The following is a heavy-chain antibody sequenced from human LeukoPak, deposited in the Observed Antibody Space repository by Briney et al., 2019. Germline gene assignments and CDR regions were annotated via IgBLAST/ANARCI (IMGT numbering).Heavy chain of an antibody. CDR3: ARDGLGSSPGAFDI. Sequence: ASVKVSCKASGYTFTSCGISWVRQAPGQGLEWMGWISAYNGNSNYAQKLQGRVTMTTDTSTSTAYMELRSLRSDDTAVYYCARDGLGSSPGAFDIWGQGTMVTVSS. D-gene: IGHD6-6*01. CDR2: ISAYNGNS. V-gene: IGHV1-18*01. J-gene: IGHJ3*02. CDR1: GYTFTSCG.